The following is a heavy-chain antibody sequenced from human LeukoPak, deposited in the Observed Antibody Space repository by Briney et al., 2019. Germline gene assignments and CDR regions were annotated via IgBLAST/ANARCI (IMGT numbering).Heavy chain of an antibody. CDR3: AGYAGYSYGDYYYMDV. Sequence: GASVKVSCKASGYTFTSYDINWVRQATGQGLEWMGRMNPNSGNTGYAQKFQGRVTMTRNTSISTAYMELSSLRSEDTAVYYCAGYAGYSYGDYYYMDVWGKGTTVTVSS. V-gene: IGHV1-8*01. CDR1: GYTFTSYD. J-gene: IGHJ6*03. D-gene: IGHD5-18*01. CDR2: MNPNSGNT.